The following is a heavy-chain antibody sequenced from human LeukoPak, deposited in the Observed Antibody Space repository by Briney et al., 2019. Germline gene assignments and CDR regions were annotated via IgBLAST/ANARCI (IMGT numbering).Heavy chain of an antibody. J-gene: IGHJ4*02. CDR1: GFTFSSYE. CDR2: ITGSGDTI. Sequence: GGSLRLSCAASGFTFSSYEMNWVRQAPGKGLEWVSHITGSGDTIYYADSVKGRFTISRDTAKNSLYLQMNSLRAEDTAVYYCARHFDHWGQGTLVTVSS. V-gene: IGHV3-48*03. CDR3: ARHFDH.